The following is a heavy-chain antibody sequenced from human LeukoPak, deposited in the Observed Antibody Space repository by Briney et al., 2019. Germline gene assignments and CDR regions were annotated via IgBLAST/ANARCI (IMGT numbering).Heavy chain of an antibody. J-gene: IGHJ6*03. D-gene: IGHD2-21*02. Sequence: ASVKVSCKASGYTFTSYDINWVRQATGQGLEWMGWMNPNSGNTGYAQKFQGRVTMTGNTSISTAYMELSSLRSEDTAVYYCARGPAYCGVHCYSYMDVWGKGTTVTVSS. CDR2: MNPNSGNT. CDR3: ARGPAYCGVHCYSYMDV. CDR1: GYTFTSYD. V-gene: IGHV1-8*01.